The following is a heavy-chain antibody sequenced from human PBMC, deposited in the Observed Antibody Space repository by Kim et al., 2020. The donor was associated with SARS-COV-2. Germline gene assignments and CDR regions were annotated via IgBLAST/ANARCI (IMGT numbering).Heavy chain of an antibody. CDR3: AKEMHNWNDDRDNHLICYYGMDV. CDR2: ISGSGGST. V-gene: IGHV3-23*01. J-gene: IGHJ6*02. D-gene: IGHD1-1*01. CDR1: GFTFSSYA. Sequence: GGSLRLSCAASGFTFSSYAMSWVRQAPGKGLEWVSAISGSGGSTYYADSVKGRFTISRDNSKNTMSLQMNSLRAEDTAVYYCAKEMHNWNDDRDNHLICYYGMDVWGQGTTVTVSS.